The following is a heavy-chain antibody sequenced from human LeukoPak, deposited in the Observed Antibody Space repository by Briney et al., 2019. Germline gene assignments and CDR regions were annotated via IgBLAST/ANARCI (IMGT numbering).Heavy chain of an antibody. J-gene: IGHJ4*02. CDR3: VSFYEAY. CDR1: GNYW. Sequence: GGSLRLSCAASGNYWMHWVRQAPGKGLVWVSHINSDGSWTSYADSVKGRFTISKDNAKNSVYLQMNNLRAEDTAVYYCVSFYEAYWGRGTLVTVSS. D-gene: IGHD2/OR15-2a*01. CDR2: INSDGSWT. V-gene: IGHV3-74*01.